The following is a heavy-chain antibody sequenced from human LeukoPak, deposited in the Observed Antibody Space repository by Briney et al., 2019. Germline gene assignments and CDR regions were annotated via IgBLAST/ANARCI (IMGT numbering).Heavy chain of an antibody. CDR2: ISYNGRSI. Sequence: GGSLRLSCAASGFTVSSNYMSWVRQAPGKGLEWLSYISYNGRSIYYADSVKGRFTISRDNAKNFLYLQMNSLRAEDTAVYYCAELGITMIGGVWGKGTTVTISS. J-gene: IGHJ6*04. D-gene: IGHD3-10*02. CDR1: GFTVSSNY. CDR3: AELGITMIGGV. V-gene: IGHV3-11*04.